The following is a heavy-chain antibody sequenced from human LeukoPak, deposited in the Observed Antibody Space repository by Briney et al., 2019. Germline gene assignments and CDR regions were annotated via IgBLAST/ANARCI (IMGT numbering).Heavy chain of an antibody. Sequence: TGGSLRLSCAASGFSFSTYAMHWVRQAPGKGLEWVAFIPYDGSDKYYADSVKGRFTISRDNSKNTLYLQMNGLRAEDTAVYYCAGDSDYWGQGTLVTVSS. CDR1: GFSFSTYA. CDR3: AGDSDY. J-gene: IGHJ4*02. V-gene: IGHV3-30*02. CDR2: IPYDGSDK.